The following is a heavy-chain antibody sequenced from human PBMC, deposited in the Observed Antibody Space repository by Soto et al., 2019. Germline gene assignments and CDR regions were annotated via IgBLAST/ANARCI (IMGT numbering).Heavy chain of an antibody. D-gene: IGHD3-3*01. V-gene: IGHV4-59*01. CDR2: MSYSGSS. CDR1: GGSIGRYY. CDR3: ARAGWSAYHTAAFFDF. Sequence: TLSLTCTVSGGSIGRYYWSWIRQPPGKGLEWIGYMSYSGSSNYNPSLKSRVTISVDTSRNQFSLKLSSVIAADTAVYYCARAGWSAYHTAAFFDFWGQGALVTVSS. J-gene: IGHJ4*02.